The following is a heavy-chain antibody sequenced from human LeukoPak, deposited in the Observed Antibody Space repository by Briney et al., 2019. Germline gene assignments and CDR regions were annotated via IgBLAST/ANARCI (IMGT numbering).Heavy chain of an antibody. Sequence: SETLSLTCTVSDESITDYYWSWIRQPPGKGLEWIAYIHYSGSTKYNPSLKSRATISVDTSKNQFSLKLSSVTAADTAVYYCATGGRFGPHLGIYFDYWGQGTHVTVSS. V-gene: IGHV4-59*01. CDR2: IHYSGST. CDR1: DESITDYY. J-gene: IGHJ4*02. CDR3: ATGGRFGPHLGIYFDY. D-gene: IGHD3-10*01.